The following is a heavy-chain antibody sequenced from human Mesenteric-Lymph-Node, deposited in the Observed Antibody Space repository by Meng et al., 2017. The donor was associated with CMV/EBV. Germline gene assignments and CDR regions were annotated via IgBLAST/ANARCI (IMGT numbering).Heavy chain of an antibody. J-gene: IGHJ6*02. D-gene: IGHD2-15*01. CDR1: GGSVSSGSYY. V-gene: IGHV4-61*01. CDR3: ARGPSGTSHYYYYGMDV. CDR2: IYYSGST. Sequence: SETLSLTCTVSGGSVSSGSYYWSWIRQPPGKGLEWIGYIYYSGSTNYNPSLKSRVTISVDTSKNQFSLKLSSVTAADTAVYYCARGPSGTSHYYYYGMDVWGQGTTVTVSS.